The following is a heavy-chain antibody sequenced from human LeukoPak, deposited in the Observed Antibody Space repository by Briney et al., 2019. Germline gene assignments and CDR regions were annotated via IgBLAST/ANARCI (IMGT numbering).Heavy chain of an antibody. CDR1: GASMSEYY. J-gene: IGHJ4*02. CDR3: ARGLDTAKVGY. D-gene: IGHD5-18*01. V-gene: IGHV4-4*08. CDR2: IHPSGST. Sequence: SETLSLTCTVSGASMSEYYWTWIRQPPGKGLEWLGHIHPSGSTYSNPSLRSRVTVSVDTPNNQSFVTLSSVTAADTAMYFCARGLDTAKVGYWGQGTLVTVSS.